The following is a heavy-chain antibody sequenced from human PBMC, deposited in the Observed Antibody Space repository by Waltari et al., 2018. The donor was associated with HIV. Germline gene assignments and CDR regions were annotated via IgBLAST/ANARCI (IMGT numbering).Heavy chain of an antibody. V-gene: IGHV3-23*01. Sequence: EVHLLESGGALAQPGGSLKLSCAASGFRFVFHSMMLVRQAPGKGLEWVSSIRPTAETFYSDSVKGRFTIYRDNSANTVHLQMTGLRVEDTAMYYCVKGAVWGGPEGDGCWGQGTLVTVSS. CDR3: VKGAVWGGPEGDGC. J-gene: IGHJ4*02. CDR2: IRPTAET. CDR1: GFRFVFHS. D-gene: IGHD3-3*01.